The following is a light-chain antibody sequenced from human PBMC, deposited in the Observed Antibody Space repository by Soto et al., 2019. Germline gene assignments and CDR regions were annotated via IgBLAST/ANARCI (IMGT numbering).Light chain of an antibody. V-gene: IGLV1-44*01. Sequence: QSVLTQPPSASGTPGQRVTISCSGRRSNVGTNLVNWYQQLPGTAPKLLIYAHIQRPSGVPDRFSGSTSGTSASLAISGLQSEDEADYYCAVWDDGLNGYVFGTGTKVPS. CDR2: AHI. CDR3: AVWDDGLNGYV. J-gene: IGLJ1*01. CDR1: RSNVGTNL.